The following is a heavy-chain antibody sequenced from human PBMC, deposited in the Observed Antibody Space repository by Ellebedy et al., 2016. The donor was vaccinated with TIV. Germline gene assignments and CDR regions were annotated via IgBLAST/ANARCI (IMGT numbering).Heavy chain of an antibody. CDR3: VKIGGNYDILTSDYYYGMDV. CDR1: GFTFSSYW. D-gene: IGHD3-9*01. Sequence: GGSLRLXXAASGFTFSSYWMHWVRQAPGKGLVWVSRINSDGSSTSYADSVKGRFTISRDNSKNTLYLQMSSLRAEDTAVYYCVKIGGNYDILTSDYYYGMDVWGQGTTVTVSS. CDR2: INSDGSST. V-gene: IGHV3-74*01. J-gene: IGHJ6*02.